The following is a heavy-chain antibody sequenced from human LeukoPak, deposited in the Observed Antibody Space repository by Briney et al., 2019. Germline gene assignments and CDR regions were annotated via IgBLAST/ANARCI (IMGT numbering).Heavy chain of an antibody. CDR1: GGSISGYY. D-gene: IGHD3-10*01. CDR2: IYSSGST. V-gene: IGHV4-4*07. CDR3: ARDHYYASGSYSDAFDI. Sequence: SETLSLTCTVSGGSISGYYWSWIRQPAGKGLEWFGRIYSSGSTNFNPSLKSRVTMSVETSKNQFSLKVNSVTAADTAVYYCARDHYYASGSYSDAFDIWGQGTMVTVSS. J-gene: IGHJ3*02.